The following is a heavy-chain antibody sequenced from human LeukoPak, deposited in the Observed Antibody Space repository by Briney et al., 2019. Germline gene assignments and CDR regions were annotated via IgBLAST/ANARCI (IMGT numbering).Heavy chain of an antibody. CDR1: GGSFSGYY. CDR2: INHSGST. V-gene: IGHV4-34*01. CDR3: AREAYGSGSYYKVWFDP. D-gene: IGHD3-10*01. J-gene: IGHJ5*02. Sequence: PSETLSLTCAVYGGSFSGYYWSWIRQPPGKGLEWIGEINHSGSTNYNPSLKSRVTISVDTSKNQFSLKPSSVTAADTAVYYCAREAYGSGSYYKVWFDPWGQGTLVTVSS.